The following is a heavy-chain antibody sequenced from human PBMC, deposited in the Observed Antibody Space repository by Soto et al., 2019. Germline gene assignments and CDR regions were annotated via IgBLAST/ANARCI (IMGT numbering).Heavy chain of an antibody. D-gene: IGHD6-6*01. CDR3: AKGRIAARGLDY. J-gene: IGHJ4*02. CDR1: GFTFSSYA. V-gene: IGHV3-23*01. Sequence: GGSLRLSCAASGFTFSSYAMSWVRQAPGKGLEWVPAISGSGGSTYYADSVKGRFTISRDNSKNTLYLQMNSLRAEDTAVYYCAKGRIAARGLDYWGQGTLVTVSS. CDR2: ISGSGGST.